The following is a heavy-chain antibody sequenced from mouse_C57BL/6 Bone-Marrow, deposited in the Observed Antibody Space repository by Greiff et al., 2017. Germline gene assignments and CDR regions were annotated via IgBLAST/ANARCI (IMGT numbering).Heavy chain of an antibody. V-gene: IGHV1-15*01. J-gene: IGHJ2*01. CDR2: IDPETGGT. Sequence: QVQLKQSGAELVRPGASVTLSCKASGYTFTDYEMHWVKQTPVHGLEWIGAIDPETGGTAYNQKFKGKAILTADKSSSTAYMGLRSLTSEDSAVYYCTRAMITTFFDYWGQGTTLTVSS. CDR3: TRAMITTFFDY. CDR1: GYTFTDYE. D-gene: IGHD2-4*01.